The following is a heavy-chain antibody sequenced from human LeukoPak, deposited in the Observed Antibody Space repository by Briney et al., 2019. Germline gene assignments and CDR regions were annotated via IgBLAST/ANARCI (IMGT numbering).Heavy chain of an antibody. D-gene: IGHD2-15*01. CDR2: ISSSGSTI. CDR3: ATVVVAATYYFDY. CDR1: GFTFSDYY. J-gene: IGHJ4*02. V-gene: IGHV3-11*01. Sequence: GGSLRLSCAASGFTFSDYYTSWIRQAPGKGLEWVSYISSSGSTIYYADSVKGRFTISRDNAKNSLYLQMNSLRAEDTAVYYCATVVVAATYYFDYWGQGTLVTVSS.